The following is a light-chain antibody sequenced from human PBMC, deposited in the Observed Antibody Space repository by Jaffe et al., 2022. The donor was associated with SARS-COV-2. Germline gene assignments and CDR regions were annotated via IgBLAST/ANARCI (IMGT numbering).Light chain of an antibody. V-gene: IGKV3-15*01. CDR2: GAT. Sequence: EIVMTQSPATLSVSPGERATLSCRASQSVSSNLAWYQQKPGQAPRLLIYGATTRATGIPARFSGSGSGTEFTLTISSLQSEDFAFYYCQQYNNWPPVTFGQGTRLEIK. CDR3: QQYNNWPPVT. J-gene: IGKJ5*01. CDR1: QSVSSN.